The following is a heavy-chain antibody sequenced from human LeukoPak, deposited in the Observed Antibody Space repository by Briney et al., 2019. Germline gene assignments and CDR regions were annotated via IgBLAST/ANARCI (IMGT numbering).Heavy chain of an antibody. Sequence: ATVKVSCKASGYTFTSYGISWVRQAPGQGLEWMGWISAYNGNTNYAQKLQGRVTMTTDTSTSTAYMELRSLRSDDTAVYYCARDRATRTIQPNDYWGQGTLVTVSS. CDR3: ARDRATRTIQPNDY. CDR2: ISAYNGNT. D-gene: IGHD5-18*01. J-gene: IGHJ4*02. CDR1: GYTFTSYG. V-gene: IGHV1-18*01.